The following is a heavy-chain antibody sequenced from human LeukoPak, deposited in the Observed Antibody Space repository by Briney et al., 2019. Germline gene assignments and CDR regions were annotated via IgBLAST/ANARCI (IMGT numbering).Heavy chain of an antibody. Sequence: SVKVSCKASGGTFSSYAISWVRQAPGQGLEWMGGIIPIFGTANYAQKFQGRVTITTDESTSTAYMGLSSLRSEDTAVYYCARSKAMVPAAKSYYYYYMDVWGKGTTVTVSS. J-gene: IGHJ6*03. D-gene: IGHD2-2*01. V-gene: IGHV1-69*05. CDR2: IIPIFGTA. CDR3: ARSKAMVPAAKSYYYYYMDV. CDR1: GGTFSSYA.